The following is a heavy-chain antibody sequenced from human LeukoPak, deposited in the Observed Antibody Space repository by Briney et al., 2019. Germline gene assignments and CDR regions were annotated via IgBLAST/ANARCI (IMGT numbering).Heavy chain of an antibody. V-gene: IGHV1-8*01. D-gene: IGHD2-21*02. CDR3: AKVYCAGHCYSSGMDV. CDR1: GYTFTSYD. CDR2: MNPNSGTT. Sequence: ASVKVSCKASGYTFTSYDMNWVRQATGQGLEWMGWMNPNSGTTGYAQKFQGRVTMTRNTSISTAYMELSSLRSEDTAFYYCAKVYCAGHCYSSGMDVWGQGTTVTVSS. J-gene: IGHJ6*02.